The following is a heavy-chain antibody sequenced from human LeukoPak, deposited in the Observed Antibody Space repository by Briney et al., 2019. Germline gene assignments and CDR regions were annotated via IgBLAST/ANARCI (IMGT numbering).Heavy chain of an antibody. V-gene: IGHV1-46*01. CDR3: AREDGGGHCFDF. CDR2: INPSGGST. J-gene: IGHJ4*02. CDR1: GYTFTSYY. D-gene: IGHD2-15*01. Sequence: VASVKVSCKASGYTFTSYYTHWVRQPPGQGLEWMGIINPSGGSTSYAQKFQGRVTMTRDTSTSTVYMELSSLRSEDTAVYYCAREDGGGHCFDFWGQGTLVTVSS.